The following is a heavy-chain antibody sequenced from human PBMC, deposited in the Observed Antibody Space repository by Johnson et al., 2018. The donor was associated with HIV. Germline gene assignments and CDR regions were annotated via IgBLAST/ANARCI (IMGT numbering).Heavy chain of an antibody. Sequence: QVQLVESGGGVVQPGRSLRLSCAASGFTFSSYAMHWVRQAPGKGLEWVAVISSDGSNKYYADSVKGRFTIPSDNSKNTLYLQMNSLRAEDTAVYYCAKDRGSYYDSSGYLGDAFDIWGQGTMVTVSS. CDR2: ISSDGSNK. CDR1: GFTFSSYA. CDR3: AKDRGSYYDSSGYLGDAFDI. V-gene: IGHV3-30*04. D-gene: IGHD3-22*01. J-gene: IGHJ3*02.